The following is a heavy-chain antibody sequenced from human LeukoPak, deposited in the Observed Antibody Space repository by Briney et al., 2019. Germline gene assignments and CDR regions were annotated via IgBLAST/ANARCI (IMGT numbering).Heavy chain of an antibody. V-gene: IGHV3-48*04. Sequence: GGSLRLSCAASGFTFSSHWMNWVRQAPGKGLEWIAYITSAGNNRYYADSVKGRFTISRDDAKDSLFLQLDSLRPEDTALYYCARADHMDVWGKGTWVTVS. J-gene: IGHJ6*03. CDR2: ITSAGNNR. CDR3: ARADHMDV. CDR1: GFTFSSHW.